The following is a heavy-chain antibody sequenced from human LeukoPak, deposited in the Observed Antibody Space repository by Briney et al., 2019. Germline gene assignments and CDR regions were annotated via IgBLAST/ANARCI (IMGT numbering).Heavy chain of an antibody. CDR3: AGTYYYGSGVDY. D-gene: IGHD3-10*01. J-gene: IGHJ4*02. CDR2: IHYSGST. CDR1: GGSISSGDYY. V-gene: IGHV4-30-4*08. Sequence: SQTLSLTCTVSGGSISSGDYYWSWIRQPPGQGLEWIGYIHYSGSTYYNPSLNSRVTISVDTSKNQFSLKLSSVTAADTAVYYCAGTYYYGSGVDYWGQGTLVTVSS.